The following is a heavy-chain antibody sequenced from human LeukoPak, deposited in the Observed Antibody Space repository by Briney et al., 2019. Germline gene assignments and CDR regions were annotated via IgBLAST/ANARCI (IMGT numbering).Heavy chain of an antibody. Sequence: GGSLRLSCAASGFTFSSYAMHWVRQAPGKGLEWVAVISYDGSNKYYADSVKGRFTISRDNSKNTLYLQMNSLRAEDTAVYYCAGDSPDYRLDYWGQGTLVTVSS. CDR1: GFTFSSYA. D-gene: IGHD4-11*01. V-gene: IGHV3-30-3*01. CDR2: ISYDGSNK. J-gene: IGHJ4*02. CDR3: AGDSPDYRLDY.